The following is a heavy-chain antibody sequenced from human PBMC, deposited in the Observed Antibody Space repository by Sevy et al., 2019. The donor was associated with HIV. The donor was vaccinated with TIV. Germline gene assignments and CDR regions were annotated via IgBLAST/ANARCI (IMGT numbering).Heavy chain of an antibody. CDR2: ISYDESKK. CDR3: ATDRREGYNDPRY. V-gene: IGHV3-30*03. Sequence: GGSLRLSCAASGFTFSSYGMHWVRQAPGKGLEWVALISYDESKKYYADSVKGRFTISRDNSKNTLFLQMSSLRPEDTGVYYCATDRREGYNDPRYWGQGTQVTVSS. D-gene: IGHD5-12*01. CDR1: GFTFSSYG. J-gene: IGHJ4*02.